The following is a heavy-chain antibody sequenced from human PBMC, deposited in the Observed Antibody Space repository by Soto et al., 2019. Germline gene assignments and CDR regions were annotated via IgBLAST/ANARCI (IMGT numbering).Heavy chain of an antibody. V-gene: IGHV3-30*18. CDR2: ISYHGSNK. Sequence: PGGSLRLSCAASGFIFSSYGMHWVRQAPGKGLEWVAVISYHGSNKYYADSVKGRFTISRDNSKNTLYLQMNSLRIEDTAMYYCAKDQGGEGPYWGQGTLVTVSS. D-gene: IGHD2-15*01. CDR1: GFIFSSYG. CDR3: AKDQGGEGPY. J-gene: IGHJ4*02.